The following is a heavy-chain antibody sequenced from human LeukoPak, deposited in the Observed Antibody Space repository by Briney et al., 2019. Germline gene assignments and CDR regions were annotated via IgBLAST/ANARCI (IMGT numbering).Heavy chain of an antibody. CDR3: SRAQTYCSGGTCYSGMDV. CDR1: GDSVSSNSAA. Sequence: SQTLSLTCAISGDSVSSNSAARNWIRQSPSRGLEWLGRTYYRSKWYNEYAVSVKSRIAINPETSKNQFSLQQNSVTPEDTAVYYCSRAQTYCSGGTCYSGMDVWGQGTTVTVSS. J-gene: IGHJ6*02. V-gene: IGHV6-1*01. CDR2: TYYRSKWYN. D-gene: IGHD2-15*01.